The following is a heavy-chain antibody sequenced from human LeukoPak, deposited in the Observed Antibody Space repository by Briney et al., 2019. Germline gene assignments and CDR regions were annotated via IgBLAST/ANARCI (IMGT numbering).Heavy chain of an antibody. CDR3: AKGRGVTTWMDY. CDR1: GFTFSTYS. V-gene: IGHV3-21*04. CDR2: ISSSSTYI. D-gene: IGHD4-17*01. J-gene: IGHJ4*02. Sequence: PGGSLRLSCSASGFTFSTYSINWVRQAPGRGLEWVSSISSSSTYISYADSVKGRFTIFRNNAKSSLFLQMNSLRPEDTAVYYCAKGRGVTTWMDYWGQGTLVTVSS.